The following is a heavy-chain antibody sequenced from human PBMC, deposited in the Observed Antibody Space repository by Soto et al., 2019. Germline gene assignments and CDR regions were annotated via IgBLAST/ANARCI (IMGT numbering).Heavy chain of an antibody. Sequence: QVQLVQSGAEVRKPGSSVRVSCKASGGRFSTYAFNWVRQAPGQGLEWLGGIITFFGAAMYAQKFQGRVTITADELTTTAYMELSGLRSDDTAVYYCARRGKERFRGPGMDVWGQGTTVTVSS. J-gene: IGHJ6*02. CDR2: IITFFGAA. D-gene: IGHD1-26*01. CDR3: ARRGKERFRGPGMDV. CDR1: GGRFSTYA. V-gene: IGHV1-69*01.